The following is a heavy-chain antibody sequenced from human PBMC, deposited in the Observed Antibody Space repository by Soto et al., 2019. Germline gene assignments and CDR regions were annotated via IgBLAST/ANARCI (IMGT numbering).Heavy chain of an antibody. Sequence: EVQLAESGGGLVQPGGSLRLSCAASGFTFSSYWMSWVRQAPGKGLEWVANIKPDGSERYYVDSVKGRFTIPRDNAKNSLYLQMNSLRADDTAVYYCASETSSGTSDYWGQGTLVTVSS. V-gene: IGHV3-7*03. CDR2: IKPDGSER. J-gene: IGHJ4*02. D-gene: IGHD1-26*01. CDR1: GFTFSSYW. CDR3: ASETSSGTSDY.